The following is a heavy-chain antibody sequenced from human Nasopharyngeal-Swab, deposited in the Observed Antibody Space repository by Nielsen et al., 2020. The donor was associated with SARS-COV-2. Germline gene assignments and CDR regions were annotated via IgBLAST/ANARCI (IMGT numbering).Heavy chain of an antibody. CDR3: ARDLVSSWRAIGNWYFDL. CDR1: GFTFSTYS. V-gene: IGHV3-21*01. CDR2: ISGTSTYI. Sequence: GGSLRLSCTASGFTFSTYSMNWVRQAPGKGLEWVSSISGTSTYIYYADSVKGRFTVSGDNARNSVYLQMNSLSGDDTAVYFCARDLVSSWRAIGNWYFDLWGRGTLVTVSS. J-gene: IGHJ2*01. D-gene: IGHD6-13*01.